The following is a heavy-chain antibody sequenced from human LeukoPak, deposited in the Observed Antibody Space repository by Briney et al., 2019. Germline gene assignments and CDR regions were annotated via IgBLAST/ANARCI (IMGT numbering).Heavy chain of an antibody. Sequence: SQTLSLTCTVSGGSITSGGYDWGWIRQPPGKGLEWIGYIYQSGSTHYSSSLKSRVTMSLDTSKNQFSLKLSSVTAADTAVYYCARLGGSYFYFDYWGQGTLVTVSS. CDR2: IYQSGST. D-gene: IGHD1-26*01. J-gene: IGHJ4*02. CDR1: GGSITSGGYD. CDR3: ARLGGSYFYFDY. V-gene: IGHV4-30-2*01.